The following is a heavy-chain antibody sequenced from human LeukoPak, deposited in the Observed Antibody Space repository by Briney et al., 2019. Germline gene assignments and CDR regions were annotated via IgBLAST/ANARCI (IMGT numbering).Heavy chain of an antibody. CDR3: ASQTYFDFWSGYYYYYMGV. CDR2: IKQDGSEK. J-gene: IGHJ6*03. CDR1: GFTFSSYW. D-gene: IGHD3-3*01. V-gene: IGHV3-7*01. Sequence: PGGSLRLSXAASGFTFSSYWMSWVRQAPGKGLEWVANIKQDGSEKYYVDSVKGRFTISRDNAKNSLYLQMNSLRAEDTAVYYCASQTYFDFWSGYYYYYMGVWGKGTTVTVSS.